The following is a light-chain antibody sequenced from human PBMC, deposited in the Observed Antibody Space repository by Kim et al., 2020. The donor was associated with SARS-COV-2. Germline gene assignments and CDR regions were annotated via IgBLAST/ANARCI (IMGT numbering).Light chain of an antibody. CDR1: QDMRDD. J-gene: IGKJ5*01. V-gene: IGKV1-17*01. Sequence: ASVGDRVTMTCRARQDMRDDLGWDQQKPGRAPKGLIYGAYTVESGVPSRFSGSGCGTEITLALSGVQPEDFASYFCVQHNSYPITIGERAPLESK. CDR3: VQHNSYPIT. CDR2: GAY.